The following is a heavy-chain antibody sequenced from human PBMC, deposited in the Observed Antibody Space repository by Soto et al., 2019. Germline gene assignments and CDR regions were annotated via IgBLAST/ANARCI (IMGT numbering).Heavy chain of an antibody. CDR1: GYTFTGCY. J-gene: IGHJ3*02. D-gene: IGHD1-26*01. V-gene: IGHV1-2*02. CDR3: ARDGGSSSTDAFDI. Sequence: ASVKVSFKASGYTFTGCYMHWVRHAPGQGLEWMGWINPNSGGTNYAQKFQGRVTMTRDTSISTAYMELSRLRSDDTAVYYCARDGGSSSTDAFDIWGQGTMVTVSS. CDR2: INPNSGGT.